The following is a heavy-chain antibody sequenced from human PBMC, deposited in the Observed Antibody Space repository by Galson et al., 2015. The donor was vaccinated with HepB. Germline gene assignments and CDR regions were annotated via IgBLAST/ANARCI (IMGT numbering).Heavy chain of an antibody. D-gene: IGHD6-19*01. Sequence: SLRLSCAASGFTFSSYSMNWVRQAPGKGLEWVSSISSSSSYIYYADSVKGRFTISRDNAKNSLYLQMNSLRAEDTAVYYCVRESIAVAGTLTKNYYYGMDVWGQGTTVTVSS. V-gene: IGHV3-21*01. CDR3: VRESIAVAGTLTKNYYYGMDV. CDR1: GFTFSSYS. J-gene: IGHJ6*02. CDR2: ISSSSSYI.